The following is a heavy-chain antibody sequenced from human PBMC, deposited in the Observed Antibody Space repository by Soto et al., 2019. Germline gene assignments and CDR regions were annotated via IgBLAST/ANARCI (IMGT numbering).Heavy chain of an antibody. CDR2: ISSNGGRT. CDR3: AKDLHWYGMDV. D-gene: IGHD1-1*01. V-gene: IGHV3-23*01. Sequence: EVQLLESGGGLVQPGESLRLSCAASGFTFGNYFMNWVRQAPGKGLEWVSDISSNGGRTHYADSVRGRFTITRDNSRNTLYLQTSSLRAEDTALYYCAKDLHWYGMDVWGQGTRVTVSS. J-gene: IGHJ6*02. CDR1: GFTFGNYF.